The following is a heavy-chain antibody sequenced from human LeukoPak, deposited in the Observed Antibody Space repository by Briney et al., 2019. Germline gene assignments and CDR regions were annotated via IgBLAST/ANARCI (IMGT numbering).Heavy chain of an antibody. CDR1: GYTLTELS. V-gene: IGHV1-24*01. J-gene: IGHJ3*02. Sequence: GASVNDSCKVSGYTLTELSMHWVRPAPGKGLAWMGGFDPEDGETIYAQKFQGRVTMTEDTSTDTVYMEMSSLRSEDTAVYYCATGIMVGGDAFDIWGQGTMVTVSS. CDR3: ATGIMVGGDAFDI. D-gene: IGHD2-21*01. CDR2: FDPEDGET.